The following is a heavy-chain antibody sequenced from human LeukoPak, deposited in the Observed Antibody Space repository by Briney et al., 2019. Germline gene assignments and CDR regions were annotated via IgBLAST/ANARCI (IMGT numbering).Heavy chain of an antibody. CDR1: GYTFTGYY. CDR2: INPNSGGT. Sequence: ASVKVSCKASGYTFTGYYMHWVRQAPGQGLEWMGWINPNSGGTNYAQKFQGRVTMTRDTSISTAYMELSRLRSDDTAVYYCARTHTAYYYDSSGYYPGDYWGQGTLVTVSS. J-gene: IGHJ4*02. D-gene: IGHD3-22*01. V-gene: IGHV1-2*02. CDR3: ARTHTAYYYDSSGYYPGDY.